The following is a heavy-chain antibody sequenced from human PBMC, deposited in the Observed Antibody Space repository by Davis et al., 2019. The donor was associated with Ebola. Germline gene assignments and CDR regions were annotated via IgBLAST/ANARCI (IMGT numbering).Heavy chain of an antibody. Sequence: SETLSLTCSVSGDSISHDDYYWSWVHQPPGKGLEWIGYIHYSGSTYSNPSLKSRLYISVDTSKNQFSLQLSSVTAADTAVYYCARGLYPWELDYWGQGTLVTVSS. CDR2: IHYSGST. J-gene: IGHJ4*02. D-gene: IGHD1-1*01. V-gene: IGHV4-31*03. CDR3: ARGLYPWELDY. CDR1: GDSISHDDYY.